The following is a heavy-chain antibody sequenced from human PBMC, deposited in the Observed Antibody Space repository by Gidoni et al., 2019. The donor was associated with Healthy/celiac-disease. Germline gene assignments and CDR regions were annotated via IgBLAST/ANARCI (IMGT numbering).Heavy chain of an antibody. J-gene: IGHJ5*02. V-gene: IGHV4-39*01. Sequence: QLQLQESGPGLVKPSETLSLTCTVSGGSISSSSYYWGWIRQPPGKGLEWIGSIYYSGSTYYNPSLKSRVTISVDTSKNQFSLKLSSVTAADTAVYYCARGRVRGRELNWFDPWGQGTLVTVSS. CDR2: IYYSGST. CDR1: GGSISSSSYY. CDR3: ARGRVRGRELNWFDP. D-gene: IGHD3-10*02.